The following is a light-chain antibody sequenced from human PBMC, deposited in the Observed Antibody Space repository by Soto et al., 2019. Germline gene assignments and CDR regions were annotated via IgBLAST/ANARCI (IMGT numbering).Light chain of an antibody. CDR1: SGSIASDW. V-gene: IGLV6-57*04. CDR3: QSVDGKSVV. Sequence: NFMLTQPHSVSESPGKTVTISCTRSSGSIASDWVQWYQQRPGSAPINVIFEDSQRPSGVPDRFSGSLDTSSNSASLTISRLTTEDEADYYCQSVDGKSVVFGGGTKLTVL. CDR2: EDS. J-gene: IGLJ2*01.